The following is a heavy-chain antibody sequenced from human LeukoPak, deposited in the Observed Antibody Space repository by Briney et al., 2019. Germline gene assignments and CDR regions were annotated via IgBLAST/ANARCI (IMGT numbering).Heavy chain of an antibody. CDR1: GGSISSYY. D-gene: IGHD2-2*01. CDR3: ARYRRDDAFDI. V-gene: IGHV4-59*08. J-gene: IGHJ3*02. Sequence: SETLSLTCTVSGGSISSYYWSWIRQPPGKGLEWIGYIYYSGSTNYNPSLKSRVTISVDTSKNQFSLKLSSVAAADTAVYYCARYRRDDAFDIWGQGTMVTVSS. CDR2: IYYSGST.